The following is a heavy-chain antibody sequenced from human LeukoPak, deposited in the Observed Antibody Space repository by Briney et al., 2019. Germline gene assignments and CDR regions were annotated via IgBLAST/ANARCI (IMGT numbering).Heavy chain of an antibody. CDR3: ARLMGFYDILTGYPLVYFQH. J-gene: IGHJ1*01. Sequence: KASGTLSLTCGVSGGSITSTSYWSWVRQPPGQGLEWIGEISLSGYTGFNPSLRSRVTISVDTSKNQFSLKLSSATAADTAVYYCARLMGFYDILTGYPLVYFQHWGQGTLVTVSS. CDR1: GGSITSTSY. V-gene: IGHV4-4*02. D-gene: IGHD3-9*01. CDR2: ISLSGYT.